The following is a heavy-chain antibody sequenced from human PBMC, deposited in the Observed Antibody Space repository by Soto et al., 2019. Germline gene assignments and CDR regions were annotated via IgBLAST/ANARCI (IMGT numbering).Heavy chain of an antibody. Sequence: SETLSLTCTVSGGSISSYYWSWIRQPPGKGLEWIGEINHSGSTNYNPSLKSRVTISVDTSKNQFSLKLSSVTAADTAVYYCARGSSGGSWGRPRGWFDPWGQGTLVTVSS. CDR3: ARGSSGGSWGRPRGWFDP. J-gene: IGHJ5*02. CDR2: INHSGST. D-gene: IGHD2-15*01. V-gene: IGHV4-34*01. CDR1: GGSISSYY.